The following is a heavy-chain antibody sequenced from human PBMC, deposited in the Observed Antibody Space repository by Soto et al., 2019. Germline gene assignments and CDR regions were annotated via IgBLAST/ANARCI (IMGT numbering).Heavy chain of an antibody. Sequence: QSLSLTCAISGDGVSSISAAGEWIRQSPSRGLEWLGRTYYRSKWYNDYAVSVKSRITINPDTSKNQFSLQLNSVTPEDTAVYYCAREEALYYDILTGYSRSYYYGMDVWGQGTTVTVSS. V-gene: IGHV6-1*01. D-gene: IGHD3-9*01. CDR1: GDGVSSISAA. CDR3: AREEALYYDILTGYSRSYYYGMDV. J-gene: IGHJ6*02. CDR2: TYYRSKWYN.